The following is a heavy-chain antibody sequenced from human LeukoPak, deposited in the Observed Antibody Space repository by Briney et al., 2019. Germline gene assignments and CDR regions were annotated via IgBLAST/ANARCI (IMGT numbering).Heavy chain of an antibody. D-gene: IGHD3-22*01. J-gene: IGHJ3*02. V-gene: IGHV4-59*01. CDR1: GGSISSYY. Sequence: SETLSLTCTVSGGSISSYYWSWIRQPPGKGLEWIGYIYYSGSTNYNPSLKSRVTISVDTSKNQFSLKLSSVTAADTAVYYCARVGYYYDSSGYLGDAFDIWGQGTMVTVSS. CDR2: IYYSGST. CDR3: ARVGYYYDSSGYLGDAFDI.